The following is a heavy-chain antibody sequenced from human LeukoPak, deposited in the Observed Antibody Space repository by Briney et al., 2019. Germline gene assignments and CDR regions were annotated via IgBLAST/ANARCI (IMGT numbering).Heavy chain of an antibody. CDR2: IIPIFGTA. CDR3: ARAGYGDRTNYFDY. V-gene: IGHV1-69*01. D-gene: IGHD4-17*01. Sequence: GSSVKVSCKASGGTFSSYAISWVRQAPGQGLEWMGGIIPIFGTANYAQKFQGGVTITADESTSTAYMELSSLRSEDTAVYYCARAGYGDRTNYFDYWGQGTLVTVSS. J-gene: IGHJ4*02. CDR1: GGTFSSYA.